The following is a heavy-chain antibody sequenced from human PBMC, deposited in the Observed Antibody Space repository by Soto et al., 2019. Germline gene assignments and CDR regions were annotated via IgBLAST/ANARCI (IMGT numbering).Heavy chain of an antibody. V-gene: IGHV3-33*03. CDR2: IWFDGSNT. D-gene: IGHD3-10*01. Sequence: QVQLVESGGGVVQPGRSLRLSCTASGFTFSSVGMHWVRQAPGKGLEWVAVIWFDGSNTNYANSVKGRFTISRDNSKNRLYLGMNRLRVEGTAVYYCAGVKPLYCSGSYYKGGSGGLGYWGQGTLVTVSS. CDR3: AGVKPLYCSGSYYKGGSGGLGY. J-gene: IGHJ4*02. CDR1: GFTFSSVG.